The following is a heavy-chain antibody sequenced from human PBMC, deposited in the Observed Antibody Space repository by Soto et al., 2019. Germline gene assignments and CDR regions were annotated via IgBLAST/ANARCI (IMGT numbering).Heavy chain of an antibody. D-gene: IGHD3-3*01. CDR3: ARGLKVYDFWSGYARPHNYYGMDV. CDR1: GGSFSGYY. Sequence: SETLSLTCAVYGGSFSGYYWSWIRQPPGKGLEWIGEINHSGSTNYNPSLKSRVTISVDTSKNQFSLKLSSVTAADTAVYYCARGLKVYDFWSGYARPHNYYGMDVWGQGTTVTVSS. CDR2: INHSGST. V-gene: IGHV4-34*01. J-gene: IGHJ6*02.